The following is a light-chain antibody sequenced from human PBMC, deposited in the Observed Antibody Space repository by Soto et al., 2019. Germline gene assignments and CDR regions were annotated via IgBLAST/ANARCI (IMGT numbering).Light chain of an antibody. J-gene: IGKJ4*01. CDR3: QHYSIFSLT. V-gene: IGKV1-5*03. Sequence: DIQMTQSPSTLSASVGDRVTITCRASQSIFSWLAWYQQKPGKAPKLLIQKASSLESGVPSRFSGSGSGTEVTLTISSLQPDDFATYYCQHYSIFSLTFGGGTKVEIK. CDR2: KAS. CDR1: QSIFSW.